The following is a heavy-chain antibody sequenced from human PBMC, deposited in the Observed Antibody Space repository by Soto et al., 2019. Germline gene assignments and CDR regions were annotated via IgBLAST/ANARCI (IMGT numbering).Heavy chain of an antibody. CDR1: GFTFSNAW. V-gene: IGHV3-15*07. CDR2: IKSKTDGGTT. CDR3: TTDPGTIKVVVPPSG. Sequence: PGGSLRLSCAASGFTFSNAWMNWVRQAPGKGLEWVGRIKSKTDGGTTDYAAPVKGRFTISRDDSKNTLYLQMNSLKTEDTAVYYCTTDPGTIKVVVPPSGWGQGTLVTVSS. J-gene: IGHJ4*02. D-gene: IGHD2-2*01.